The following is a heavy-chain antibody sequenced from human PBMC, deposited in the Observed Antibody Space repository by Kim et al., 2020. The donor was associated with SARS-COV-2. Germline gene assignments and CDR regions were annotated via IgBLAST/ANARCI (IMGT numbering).Heavy chain of an antibody. D-gene: IGHD7-27*01. Sequence: SPSFQGQVTHSADKSISTAYLQWSSLKASDTAMYYCARLHLGISYYGMDVWGQGTTVTVSS. J-gene: IGHJ6*02. CDR3: ARLHLGISYYGMDV. V-gene: IGHV5-51*01.